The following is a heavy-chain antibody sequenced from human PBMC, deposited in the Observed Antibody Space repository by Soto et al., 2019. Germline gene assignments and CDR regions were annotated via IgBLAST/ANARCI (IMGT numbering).Heavy chain of an antibody. Sequence: GRTMRLACAPSPITLKAYIMRWIRQSSGKRMEWVSSITTSGGGTYYADSVKGRFTVFRDNSKNTVYLQMNSLRDEDTAVYYCAKLTAAWGQGTLVTVSS. CDR2: ITTSGGGT. J-gene: IGHJ4*02. D-gene: IGHD6-13*01. CDR3: AKLTAA. CDR1: PITLKAYI. V-gene: IGHV3-23*05.